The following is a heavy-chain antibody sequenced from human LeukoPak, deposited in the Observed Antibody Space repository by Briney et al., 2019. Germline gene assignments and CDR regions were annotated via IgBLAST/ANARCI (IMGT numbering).Heavy chain of an antibody. D-gene: IGHD2-2*01. V-gene: IGHV3-23*01. CDR1: GFTFSSYA. J-gene: IGHJ4*02. CDR3: AKVASLCTSTSCVRGGFDY. CDR2: ISGGGGST. Sequence: PGGSLRLSCAASGFTFSSYAMSWVRQSPGKGLEWVSAISGGGGSTYYADSVKGRFTIFRDNSKNTLYLQMDSLRAEDTAKYYCAKVASLCTSTSCVRGGFDYWGQGTLVTVSS.